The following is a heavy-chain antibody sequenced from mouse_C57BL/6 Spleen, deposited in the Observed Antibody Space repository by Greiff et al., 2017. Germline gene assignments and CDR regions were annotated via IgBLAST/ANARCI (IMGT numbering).Heavy chain of an antibody. V-gene: IGHV5-17*01. J-gene: IGHJ2*01. CDR2: ISSGSSTI. D-gene: IGHD1-1*01. Sequence: EVHLVESGGGLVKPGGSLKLSCAASGFTFSDYGMHWVRQAPEKGLEWVAYISSGSSTIYYADTEKGRFTISRDNAKNTLFLQMTSLRSEDTAMYYCARGGITTVVAHFDYWGQGTTLTVSS. CDR3: ARGGITTVVAHFDY. CDR1: GFTFSDYG.